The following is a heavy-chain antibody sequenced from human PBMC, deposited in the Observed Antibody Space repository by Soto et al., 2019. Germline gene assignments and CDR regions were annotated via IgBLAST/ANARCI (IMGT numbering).Heavy chain of an antibody. CDR2: IIPIFGTA. J-gene: IGHJ6*02. CDR3: ARKSGEQDYYYGMDV. CDR1: GGTSSSYV. Sequence: QVQLVQSGAEVKKPGSSVKVSCKASGGTSSSYVFSWVRQAPGQGLRWMGGIIPIFGTANYAQKFKGRVTITADKSTSTAYMELSSLRSEDTAVYYCARKSGEQDYYYGMDVWGQGTTVTVSS. D-gene: IGHD1-26*01. V-gene: IGHV1-69*06.